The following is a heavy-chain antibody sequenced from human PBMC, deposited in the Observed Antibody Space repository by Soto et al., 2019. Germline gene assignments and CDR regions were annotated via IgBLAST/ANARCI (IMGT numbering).Heavy chain of an antibody. CDR1: GYAFSSHG. V-gene: IGHV1-18*01. D-gene: IGHD3-10*01. J-gene: IGHJ6*02. CDR2: ISTYNGNT. CDR3: TREGSAPYYYYGMDV. Sequence: ASVKVSCKASGYAFSSHGITWVRQAPGQGLEWMGWISTYNGNTNYAQNLQGRVTMTADTSTSTAYMELRSLRSDDTAVYYCTREGSAPYYYYGMDVWGQGTTVTVSS.